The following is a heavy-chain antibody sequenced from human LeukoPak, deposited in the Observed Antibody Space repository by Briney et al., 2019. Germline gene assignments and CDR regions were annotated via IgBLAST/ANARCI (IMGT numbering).Heavy chain of an antibody. V-gene: IGHV3-30*02. Sequence: QPGGSLRLSCAASGFTFSSYGMHWVRQAPGKGLEWVAFIRYDGSNKYYADSVKGRFTISRDNSKNTLYLQMNSLRAEDTAVYYCAKGDGFGVKRGYFDYWGQGTLVTVSS. CDR1: GFTFSSYG. CDR2: IRYDGSNK. J-gene: IGHJ4*02. D-gene: IGHD3-3*01. CDR3: AKGDGFGVKRGYFDY.